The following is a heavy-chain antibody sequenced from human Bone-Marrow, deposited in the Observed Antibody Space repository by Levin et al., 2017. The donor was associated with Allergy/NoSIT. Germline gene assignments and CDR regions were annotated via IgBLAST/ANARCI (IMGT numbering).Heavy chain of an antibody. CDR2: IYYSGST. CDR3: ARHLHHLPPYDILTGYSRGRDAFDI. CDR1: GGSISSYY. D-gene: IGHD3-9*01. J-gene: IGHJ3*02. Sequence: SETLSLTCTVSGGSISSYYWSWIRQPPGKGLEWIGYIYYSGSTNYNPSLKSRVTISVDTSKNQFSLKLSSVTAADTAVYYCARHLHHLPPYDILTGYSRGRDAFDIWGQGTMVTVSS. V-gene: IGHV4-59*08.